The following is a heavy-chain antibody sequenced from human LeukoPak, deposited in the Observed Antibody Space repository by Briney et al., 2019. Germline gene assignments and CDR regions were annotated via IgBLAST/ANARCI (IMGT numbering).Heavy chain of an antibody. V-gene: IGHV1-18*01. CDR3: ARGQTNRLLWVGELLSNINPFDY. Sequence: GASVKVSCRATGYTFTKYGLSCVRQAPGQGLEWMGWISGYNGKANYVQKFQGRVTMTTDTSTSTAYMELRSLRSDDTAVYYCARGQTNRLLWVGELLSNINPFDYWGQGTLVTVSS. J-gene: IGHJ4*02. CDR1: GYTFTKYG. D-gene: IGHD3-10*01. CDR2: ISGYNGKA.